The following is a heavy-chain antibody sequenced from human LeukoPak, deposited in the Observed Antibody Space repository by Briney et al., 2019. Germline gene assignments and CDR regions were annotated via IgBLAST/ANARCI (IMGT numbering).Heavy chain of an antibody. CDR3: AREAYCGGDCYSSR. CDR2: IYYSGST. J-gene: IGHJ4*02. CDR1: GGSTSSGDYY. Sequence: SETLSLTCTVSGGSTSSGDYYWSWIREPPGKGLEWIGYIYYSGSTYYNPSLKSRVTISVDTSKNKFSLTLSSVTAADTAVYYCAREAYCGGDCYSSRWGQGTLVTVSS. D-gene: IGHD2-21*02. V-gene: IGHV4-30-4*02.